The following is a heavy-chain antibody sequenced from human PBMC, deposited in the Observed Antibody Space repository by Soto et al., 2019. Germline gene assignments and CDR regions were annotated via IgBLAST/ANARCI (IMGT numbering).Heavy chain of an antibody. CDR2: ISGSGGST. V-gene: IGHV3-23*01. CDR1: GFTFSSYA. CDR3: AKDPVSIAAAGKNGMDV. J-gene: IGHJ6*02. D-gene: IGHD6-13*01. Sequence: GGSLRLSCAASGFTFSSYAMSWVRQAPGKGLEWVSAISGSGGSTYYADSVKGRFTISRDNSKNTLYLQMNSLRAEDTAVYYCAKDPVSIAAAGKNGMDVWGQGTTVTVSS.